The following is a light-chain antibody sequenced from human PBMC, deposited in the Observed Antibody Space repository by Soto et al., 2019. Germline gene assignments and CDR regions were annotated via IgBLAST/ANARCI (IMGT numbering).Light chain of an antibody. J-gene: IGLJ2*01. Sequence: QSALTQPASVSGSPGQSITISCTGTSSGVGSYNYVSWYQQHPGKAPKLMIYEVSNRPSGVSNRFSGSKSGNTASLTISGLQAEDEADYYCSSYTSTITRVVFGGGSKLTVL. CDR3: SSYTSTITRVV. CDR2: EVS. CDR1: SSGVGSYNY. V-gene: IGLV2-14*01.